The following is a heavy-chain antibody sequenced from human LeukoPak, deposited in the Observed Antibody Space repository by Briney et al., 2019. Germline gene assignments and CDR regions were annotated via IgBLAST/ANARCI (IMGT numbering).Heavy chain of an antibody. CDR2: IKQDGSEK. D-gene: IGHD6-19*01. CDR1: GFTFSSDW. Sequence: PGGSLRLSCAASGFTFSSDWMSWVRRAPGEGLEWVANIKQDGSEKYYVDSVKGRFTISRDNAKHSLYLQMNSLRAEDTAVYYCAREGAVAVFDYWGQGTLVTVSS. CDR3: AREGAVAVFDY. J-gene: IGHJ4*02. V-gene: IGHV3-7*05.